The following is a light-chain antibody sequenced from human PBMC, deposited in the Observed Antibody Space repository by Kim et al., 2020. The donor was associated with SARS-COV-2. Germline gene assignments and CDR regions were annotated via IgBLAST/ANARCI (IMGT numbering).Light chain of an antibody. Sequence: SASNGDRVTITCRASQMIDTWLAWYQQKPGKAPKLLIYLASTLENGVPPRFSGSGSGAEFTLTINSLQPDDFATYYCQHYSRFPYTFGQGTKLEI. V-gene: IGKV1-5*03. CDR2: LAS. J-gene: IGKJ2*01. CDR1: QMIDTW. CDR3: QHYSRFPYT.